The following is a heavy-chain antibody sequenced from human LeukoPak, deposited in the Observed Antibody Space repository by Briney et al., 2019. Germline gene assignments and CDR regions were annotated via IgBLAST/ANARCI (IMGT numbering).Heavy chain of an antibody. CDR1: GFTLSSYA. D-gene: IGHD4-23*01. J-gene: IGHJ6*03. Sequence: HAGGPLTLSCAAWGFTLSSYAMSWVRQAPGKGREGVSAISGSGGSKYYAYSVKGRFTISRDNSKNTLYLQMNSLSAEDTAVYYCAKGGGNNYYYYMDVWGKGTTVTVSS. CDR2: ISGSGGSK. CDR3: AKGGGNNYYYYMDV. V-gene: IGHV3-23*01.